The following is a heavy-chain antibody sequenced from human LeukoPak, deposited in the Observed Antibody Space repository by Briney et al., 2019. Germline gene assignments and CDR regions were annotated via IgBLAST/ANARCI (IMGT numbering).Heavy chain of an antibody. D-gene: IGHD6-19*01. V-gene: IGHV4-39*07. Sequence: SETLSLTCTVSGGSIGSTRYYWGWIRQPPGKGLEWIGSISYSGSTHYNPSLQSRVTISVGTSKNQFSLKLSSVTAADTAVYYCARVGSGWYDYWGQGTLVTVSS. CDR1: GGSIGSTRYY. J-gene: IGHJ4*02. CDR2: ISYSGST. CDR3: ARVGSGWYDY.